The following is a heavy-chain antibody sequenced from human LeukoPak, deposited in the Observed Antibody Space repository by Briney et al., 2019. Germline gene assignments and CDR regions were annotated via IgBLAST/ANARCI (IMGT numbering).Heavy chain of an antibody. J-gene: IGHJ4*02. Sequence: GASLKVSCKPSGYTFTSYYMHWVRQAPAQGLEWMGIINPSGGSTSYAQKFQGRVTMTRDTSTSTVYMELSSLRSEDTAVYYCARGGYDSSGYYSKSAYFDYWGQGTLVTVSS. CDR2: INPSGGST. V-gene: IGHV1-46*01. CDR1: GYTFTSYY. CDR3: ARGGYDSSGYYSKSAYFDY. D-gene: IGHD3-22*01.